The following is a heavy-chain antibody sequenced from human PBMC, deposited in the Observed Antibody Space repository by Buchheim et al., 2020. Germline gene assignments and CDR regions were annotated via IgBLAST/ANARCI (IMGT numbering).Heavy chain of an antibody. Sequence: QVQLVESGGGVVQPRRSLRLSCAASGFTFSSYGMHWVRQAPGKGLEWVAVISYDGSNKYYADSVKGRFTISRDNSKNTLYLQMNSLRAEDTAVYYCAKDRKGGQLWLTDYWGQGTL. CDR2: ISYDGSNK. V-gene: IGHV3-30*18. D-gene: IGHD5-18*01. CDR3: AKDRKGGQLWLTDY. J-gene: IGHJ4*02. CDR1: GFTFSSYG.